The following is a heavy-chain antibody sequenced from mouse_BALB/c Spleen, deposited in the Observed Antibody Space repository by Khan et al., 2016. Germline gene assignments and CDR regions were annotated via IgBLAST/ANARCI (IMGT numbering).Heavy chain of an antibody. CDR2: IWAGGST. CDR3: VRAKSGSRYAMDD. D-gene: IGHD2-2*01. V-gene: IGHV2-9*02. Sequence: QVQLKESGPGLVAPSQSLSITCTVSGFSLTSYGVHWVRQPPGKGLEWLGVIWAGGSTNYNSALMSRLSISNDNSKSQVFLKMNSLQTDDTAMYYCVRAKSGSRYAMDDWGQGTSVTVSS. J-gene: IGHJ4*01. CDR1: GFSLTSYG.